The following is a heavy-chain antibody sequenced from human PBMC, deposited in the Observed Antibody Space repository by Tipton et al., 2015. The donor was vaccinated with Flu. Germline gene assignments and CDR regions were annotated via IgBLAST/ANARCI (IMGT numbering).Heavy chain of an antibody. CDR1: GFTFNSYG. V-gene: IGHV3-30*18. D-gene: IGHD5-24*01. CDR2: ISYDGSNK. CDR3: AKPERWSALYFDY. Sequence: CAASGFTFNSYGMHWVRQAPGKGLEWVAVISYDGSNKYYADSVKGRFTISRDNSKNTLYLQMNSLRAEDTALYYCAKPERWSALYFDYWGQGTLVTVSS. J-gene: IGHJ4*02.